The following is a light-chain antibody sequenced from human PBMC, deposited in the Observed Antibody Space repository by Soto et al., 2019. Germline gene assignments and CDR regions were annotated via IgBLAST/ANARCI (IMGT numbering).Light chain of an antibody. CDR1: QSVLYSSNNKNY. V-gene: IGKV4-1*01. CDR2: WAS. Sequence: DIVMTQSPDSLAVSLGERATINCKSSQSVLYSSNNKNYLAWYQQKPGQPPKLLIYWASTRESGVPDRFSGRGSGTDFPLPISSLQAEDLAVYYCQQYYSTPYTFGQGTKLEIK. J-gene: IGKJ2*01. CDR3: QQYYSTPYT.